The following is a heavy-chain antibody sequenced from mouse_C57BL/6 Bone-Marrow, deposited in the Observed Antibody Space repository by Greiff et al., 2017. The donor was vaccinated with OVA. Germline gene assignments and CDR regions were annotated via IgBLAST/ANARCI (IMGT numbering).Heavy chain of an antibody. CDR3: AREGAYSNYFDY. Sequence: VQLQQSGAELARPGASVKLSCKASGYTFTSYGISWVKQRTGQGLEWIGEIYPRSGNTYYNEKFKGKATLTADKSSSTAYMELSSLTSEDSAVYFCAREGAYSNYFDYWGQGTTLTVSS. D-gene: IGHD2-5*01. V-gene: IGHV1-81*01. J-gene: IGHJ2*01. CDR2: IYPRSGNT. CDR1: GYTFTSYG.